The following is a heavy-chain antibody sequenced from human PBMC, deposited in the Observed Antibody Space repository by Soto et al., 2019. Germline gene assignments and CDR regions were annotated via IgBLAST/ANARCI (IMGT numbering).Heavy chain of an antibody. V-gene: IGHV3-21*01. D-gene: IGHD2-2*03. CDR3: ARTWIAAFDI. CDR1: GFTFSSYS. Sequence: EVQLVESGGGLVKPGGSLRLSCAASGFTFSSYSMNWVRQAPGKGLEWVSSISSNSSYIYYADSVKGRFTISRDNAKNSLYLQMNSLRAEDTAVYYCARTWIAAFDIWGQGTMVTVSS. J-gene: IGHJ3*02. CDR2: ISSNSSYI.